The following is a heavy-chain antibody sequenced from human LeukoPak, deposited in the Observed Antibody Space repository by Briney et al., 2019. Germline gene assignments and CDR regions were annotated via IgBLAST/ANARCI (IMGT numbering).Heavy chain of an antibody. Sequence: ASVKVSCKASGYTFTGYYMHWVRQAPGQGLEWMGWINPNSGGTNYTQKFQGRVTMTRDTSISTAYMELSRLRSDDTAVYYCARGSTTVTPFDYWGQGTLVTVSS. J-gene: IGHJ4*02. CDR3: ARGSTTVTPFDY. V-gene: IGHV1-2*02. CDR1: GYTFTGYY. D-gene: IGHD4-17*01. CDR2: INPNSGGT.